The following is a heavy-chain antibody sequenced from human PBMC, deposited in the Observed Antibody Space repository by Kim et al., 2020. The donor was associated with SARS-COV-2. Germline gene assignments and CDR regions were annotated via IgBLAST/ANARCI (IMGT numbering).Heavy chain of an antibody. Sequence: NYNPSLKSRVTISVDTSKNQFSLKLSSVTAADTAVYYCARDRERVSYFDYWGQGTLVTVSS. V-gene: IGHV4-59*01. CDR3: ARDRERVSYFDY. D-gene: IGHD3-22*01. J-gene: IGHJ4*02.